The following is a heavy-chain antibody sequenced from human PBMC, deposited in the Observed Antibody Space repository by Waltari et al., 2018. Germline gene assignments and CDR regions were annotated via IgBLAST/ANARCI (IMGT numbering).Heavy chain of an antibody. V-gene: IGHV1-8*02. CDR3: ARGRDLYANFDYNWFDP. Sequence: QVQLVQSGAEVLKSGASVKVSCQASGYTFINYEINWVRQATGQGLEWMGCMNPNSGATAYAQKFQGRITMTRDTSITTAYMELSNLRSDDTAVFYCARGRDLYANFDYNWFDPWGQGTLVTVSS. CDR2: MNPNSGAT. CDR1: GYTFINYE. J-gene: IGHJ5*02. D-gene: IGHD2-8*01.